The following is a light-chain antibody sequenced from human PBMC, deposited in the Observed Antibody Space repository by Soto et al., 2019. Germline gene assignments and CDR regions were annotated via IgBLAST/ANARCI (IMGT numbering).Light chain of an antibody. CDR1: RRDVGGYNY. CDR2: EVT. V-gene: IGLV2-14*01. J-gene: IGLJ1*01. Sequence: QSALTQPASVSGSPGQSITISCTGTRRDVGGYNYVSWYQQYPGKSPKLLIYEVTHRPSGVSNRFSGSKSGNTASLTISGLQAEDEADYFCKSYAGSNTYVFGSGTKVTVL. CDR3: KSYAGSNTYV.